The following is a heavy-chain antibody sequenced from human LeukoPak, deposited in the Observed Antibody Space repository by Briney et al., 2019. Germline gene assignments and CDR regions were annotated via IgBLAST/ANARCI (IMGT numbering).Heavy chain of an antibody. CDR1: GGSFSGYY. D-gene: IGHD6-13*01. CDR3: ARRGSFSSSWSRGVNWFDP. V-gene: IGHV4-34*01. Sequence: SETLSLTCAVYGGSFSGYYWSWIRQPPGKGLEWIGEINHSGSTNYNPSLKSRVTTSVDTSKNQFSLKLSSVTAADTAVYYCARRGSFSSSWSRGVNWFDPWGQGTLVTVSS. J-gene: IGHJ5*02. CDR2: INHSGST.